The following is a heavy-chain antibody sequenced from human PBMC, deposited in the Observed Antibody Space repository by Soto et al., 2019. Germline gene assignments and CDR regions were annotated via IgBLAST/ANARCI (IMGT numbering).Heavy chain of an antibody. CDR3: AKRGYCSGGSCYYYYYYIDV. V-gene: IGHV3-23*01. CDR1: GFTFSSYA. Sequence: GGSLRLSCAASGFTFSSYAMSWVRQAPGKGLEWVSAISGSGGSTYYADSVKGRFTISRDNSKNTLYLQMNSLRAEDTAVYYCAKRGYCSGGSCYYYYYYIDVWGKGTTVTVSS. CDR2: ISGSGGST. J-gene: IGHJ6*03. D-gene: IGHD2-15*01.